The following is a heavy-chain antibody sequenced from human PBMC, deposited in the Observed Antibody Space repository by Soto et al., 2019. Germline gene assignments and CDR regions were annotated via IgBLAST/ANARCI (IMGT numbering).Heavy chain of an antibody. D-gene: IGHD2-2*01. CDR2: IIPIFGTA. V-gene: IGHV1-69*01. CDR3: ARVPKVVPAAMGEGTDSSYYYSGMDV. Sequence: QVQLVQSGAEVKKPGSSVKVSCKASGGTFSSYAISWVRQAPGQGLEWMGGIIPIFGTANYAQKFQGRVTITADESTSTADMELSSLRSEDKAVYYCARVPKVVPAAMGEGTDSSYYYSGMDVWGQGTTVTVSS. CDR1: GGTFSSYA. J-gene: IGHJ6*02.